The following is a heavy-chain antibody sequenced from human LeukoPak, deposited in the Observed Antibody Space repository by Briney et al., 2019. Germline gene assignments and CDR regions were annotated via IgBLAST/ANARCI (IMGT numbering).Heavy chain of an antibody. CDR2: ISYDGSNK. V-gene: IGHV3-30*04. CDR3: ARSPGDSSSWYWDPNFDH. Sequence: GRSLRLSCAASGFTFSSYAIHWVRQAPGKGLEWVAVISYDGSNKYYADSVKGRFTISRDNSKNTLYLQMNSLRAEDTAVYYCARSPGDSSSWYWDPNFDHWGQGTLVTVSS. J-gene: IGHJ4*02. D-gene: IGHD6-13*01. CDR1: GFTFSSYA.